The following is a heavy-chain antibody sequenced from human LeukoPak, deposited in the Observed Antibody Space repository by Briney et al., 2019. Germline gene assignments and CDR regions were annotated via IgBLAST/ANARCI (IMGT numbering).Heavy chain of an antibody. CDR3: ATVGRAAAGLQNWFDP. V-gene: IGHV1-24*01. CDR2: FDPEDGET. J-gene: IGHJ5*02. CDR1: GYTLTELS. D-gene: IGHD6-13*01. Sequence: ASVKVSCKVSGYTLTELSMHWVRQAPGKGLEWMGGFDPEDGETIYAQKFQGRVTMTEDTSTDTAYMELSSLRSEDTAVYYCATVGRAAAGLQNWFDPWGQGILVTVSS.